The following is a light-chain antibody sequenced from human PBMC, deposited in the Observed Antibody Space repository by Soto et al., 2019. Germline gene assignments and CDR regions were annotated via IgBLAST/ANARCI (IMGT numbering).Light chain of an antibody. CDR2: DND. V-gene: IGLV1-51*01. CDR1: SSNIGRNY. J-gene: IGLJ2*01. Sequence: QSVLTQPPSVSAAPGQKVTISCSGTSSNIGRNYVARYQQLPGTAPKLLIYDNDKRPSGIPDRFSGSKSGTSATLGITGLQTGDEADYYCGTWDSSLSDAVVFGEGTKVTVL. CDR3: GTWDSSLSDAVV.